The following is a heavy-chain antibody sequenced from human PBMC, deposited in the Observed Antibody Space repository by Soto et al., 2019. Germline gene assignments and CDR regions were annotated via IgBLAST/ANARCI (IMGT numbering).Heavy chain of an antibody. CDR3: AGVATSHYYYYGMDV. Sequence: QVQLVQSGAELKKPGASVKVSCKTSGYPFTTYGVSWVRQAPGQGLEWLGWISGYNGDTNYAREFQGRVTITADTSTTTAYMELRSLRSDATAVYYCAGVATSHYYYYGMDVWGQGTTVAVSS. CDR1: GYPFTTYG. CDR2: ISGYNGDT. V-gene: IGHV1-18*01. J-gene: IGHJ6*02.